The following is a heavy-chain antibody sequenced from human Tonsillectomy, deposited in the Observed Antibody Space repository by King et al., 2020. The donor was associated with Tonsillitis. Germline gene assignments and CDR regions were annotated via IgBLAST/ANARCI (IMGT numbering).Heavy chain of an antibody. V-gene: IGHV3-23*03. D-gene: IGHD1-14*01. CDR2: IHGGGRTV. J-gene: IGHJ4*02. Sequence: VQLVESGGGLVQPGESLRLSCAASGFTFSRYAMNWVRQAPGKGLEWVSIIHGGGRTVYYADSVKGRFTISRDYSKNTVYLQMNNLSAEDTAVYYCAKGRRDNHWLPNFDHWGQGNLVTGSS. CDR1: GFTFSRYA. CDR3: AKGRRDNHWLPNFDH.